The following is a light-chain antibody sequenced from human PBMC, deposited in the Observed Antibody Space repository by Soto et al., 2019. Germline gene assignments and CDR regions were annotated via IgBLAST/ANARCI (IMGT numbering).Light chain of an antibody. CDR2: GAS. J-gene: IGKJ5*01. CDR3: QQYFTSPIT. CDR1: QSVNSR. V-gene: IGKV3-20*01. Sequence: VVAQSXGTLSLSLQDXXXXXSXVSQSVNSRLAWYQQRXGRAPRLLIYGASXRASGIAARFSDCGSGTDFTLTISRVETADFAFYYCQQYFTSPITFGQGRRLEIK.